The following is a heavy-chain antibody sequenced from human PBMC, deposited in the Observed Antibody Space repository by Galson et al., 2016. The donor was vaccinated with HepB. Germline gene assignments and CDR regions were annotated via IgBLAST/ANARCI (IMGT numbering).Heavy chain of an antibody. CDR1: GFTFSSYW. J-gene: IGHJ6*02. CDR3: AKRAHATGDYCGMDV. CDR2: INTDGSST. D-gene: IGHD2-15*01. V-gene: IGHV3-74*01. Sequence: SLRLSCAASGFTFSSYWMHWVRQVPGKGLVWVSHINTDGSSTHYADSVKGRFTISRDNAKNTLYLQINSLRAEDTAVYYCAKRAHATGDYCGMDVWGQGTTVTVSS.